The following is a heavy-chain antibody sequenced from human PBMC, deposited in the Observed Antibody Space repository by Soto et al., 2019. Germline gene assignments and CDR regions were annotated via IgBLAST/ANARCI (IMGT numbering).Heavy chain of an antibody. CDR2: IISSGSTI. CDR1: GFTFSSYR. J-gene: IGHJ4*02. V-gene: IGHV3-48*02. CDR3: ARAGYRSVDY. D-gene: IGHD3-3*01. Sequence: EVQLVESGGGLVQPGGSLRLSCAASGFTFSSYRMNWVRQAPGKGLEGVSYIISSGSTIYYADSVRGRFTISRDNAKNSLYLQMNSLRDEDTAVYYCARAGYRSVDYWGQGTLVTVSS.